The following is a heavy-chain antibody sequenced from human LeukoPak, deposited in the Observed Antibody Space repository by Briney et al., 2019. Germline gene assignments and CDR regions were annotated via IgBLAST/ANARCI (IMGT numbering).Heavy chain of an antibody. D-gene: IGHD4-17*01. CDR1: GSTFNTYA. Sequence: PGGSLRLSCAASGSTFNTYAMSWVRQAPGKGLEWVSSISENGESTYYADSVKGRFTISRDNSRNTLYLQMNSLRAEDTAVYYCASYFHYGDYASLWYWGQGTLVTVSS. J-gene: IGHJ4*02. CDR2: ISENGEST. CDR3: ASYFHYGDYASLWY. V-gene: IGHV3-23*01.